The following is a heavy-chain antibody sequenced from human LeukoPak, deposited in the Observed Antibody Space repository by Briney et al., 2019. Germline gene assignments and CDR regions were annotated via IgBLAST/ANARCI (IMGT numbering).Heavy chain of an antibody. J-gene: IGHJ6*03. CDR3: ARGREQQLFYYYYYMNV. CDR2: INHSGST. D-gene: IGHD1/OR15-1a*01. V-gene: IGHV4-34*01. Sequence: PSETLSLTCAVYGRSFSGYYWSWSRHPPGKGLELIGEINHSGSTNYNPSLKSRVTISLDTSKNQFSLNLSSVTAADTAVYYCARGREQQLFYYYYYMNVWGKGTTVTVSS. CDR1: GRSFSGYY.